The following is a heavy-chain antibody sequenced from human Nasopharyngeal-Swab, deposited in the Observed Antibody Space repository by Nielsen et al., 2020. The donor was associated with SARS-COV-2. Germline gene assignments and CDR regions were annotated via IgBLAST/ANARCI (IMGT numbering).Heavy chain of an antibody. Sequence: GESLKISCAASGFTFSSYAMSWVRQAPGKGLEWVSSISSSSSYIYYADSVKGRFTISRDNAKNSLYLQMNSLRAEDTAVYYCARDGAYSSGWRDYWGQGTLVTVSS. CDR1: GFTFSSYA. CDR2: ISSSSSYI. V-gene: IGHV3-21*01. CDR3: ARDGAYSSGWRDY. D-gene: IGHD6-19*01. J-gene: IGHJ4*02.